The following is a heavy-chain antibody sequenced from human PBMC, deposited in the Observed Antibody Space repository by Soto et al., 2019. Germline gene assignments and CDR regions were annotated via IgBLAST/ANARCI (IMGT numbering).Heavy chain of an antibody. J-gene: IGHJ4*02. Sequence: SLRLSCAASGFTFSSYAMHWVRQAPGKGLEWVAVISYDGSNKYYADSVKGRFTISRDNSKNTLYLQMNSLRAEDTAVYYCARDTAMVPFTFDYWGQGTLVTISS. V-gene: IGHV3-30-3*01. CDR1: GFTFSSYA. D-gene: IGHD5-18*01. CDR3: ARDTAMVPFTFDY. CDR2: ISYDGSNK.